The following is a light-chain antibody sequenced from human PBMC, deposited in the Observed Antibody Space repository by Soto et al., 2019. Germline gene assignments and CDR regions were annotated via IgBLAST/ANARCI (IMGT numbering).Light chain of an antibody. CDR2: EVS. CDR3: SSYTSSSTPV. Sequence: QSVLTQPASVSGSPGQSITISCTGTSSDVGGYNYVSWYQQHPDKAPKLMIYEVSNRPSGVSNRFSGSKSGNTASLTNSGLQAEDEADYYCSSYTSSSTPVFGGGTKLTVL. J-gene: IGLJ2*01. CDR1: SSDVGGYNY. V-gene: IGLV2-14*01.